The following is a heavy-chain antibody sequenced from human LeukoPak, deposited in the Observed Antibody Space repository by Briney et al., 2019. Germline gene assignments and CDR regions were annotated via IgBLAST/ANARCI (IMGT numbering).Heavy chain of an antibody. J-gene: IGHJ4*02. CDR1: GGTFSSYA. Sequence: SVKVSCKASGGTFSSYAISWVRQAPGQGLEWMGGIIPIFGTANYAQKFQGRVTITADESTSTAYMELSRLRSDDTAVYYCARIATGDYFDYWGQGTLVTVSS. CDR2: IIPIFGTA. D-gene: IGHD1-14*01. CDR3: ARIATGDYFDY. V-gene: IGHV1-69*13.